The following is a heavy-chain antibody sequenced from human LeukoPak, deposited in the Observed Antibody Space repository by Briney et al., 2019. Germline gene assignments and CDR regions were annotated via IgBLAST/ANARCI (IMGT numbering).Heavy chain of an antibody. CDR3: AKCGSYCYFDY. J-gene: IGHJ4*02. CDR2: ISASGGST. D-gene: IGHD1-26*01. V-gene: IGHV3-23*01. CDR1: GYTFSNYY. Sequence: GASVKVSCKASGYTFSNYYIHWVRQAPRKGLEWVSAISASGGSTYYADSVKGRFTISRDNSKNTLYLQMNSLRAEDTAVYYCAKCGSYCYFDYWGQGTPVTVSS.